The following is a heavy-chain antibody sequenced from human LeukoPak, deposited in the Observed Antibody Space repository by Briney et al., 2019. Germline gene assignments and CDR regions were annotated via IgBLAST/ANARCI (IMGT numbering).Heavy chain of an antibody. D-gene: IGHD1-1*01. Sequence: ASVKVPCKASGYTFTGYYMHWVRQAPGQGLEWMGWINPNSGGTNYAQKFQGRVTMTRDTSISTAYMELSRLRSDDTAVYYCARDNNEIDAFDIWGQGTMVTVSS. J-gene: IGHJ3*02. CDR2: INPNSGGT. CDR3: ARDNNEIDAFDI. V-gene: IGHV1-2*02. CDR1: GYTFTGYY.